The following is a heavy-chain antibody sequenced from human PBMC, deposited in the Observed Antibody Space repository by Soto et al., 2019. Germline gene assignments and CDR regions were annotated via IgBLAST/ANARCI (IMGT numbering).Heavy chain of an antibody. V-gene: IGHV3-30*18. CDR2: ISYDGGNK. CDR3: AKGWWPRDY. J-gene: IGHJ4*02. Sequence: QVQLVESGGGVVQPGRSLRLSCAASGFTFSSYGIPWVRQVPGKGLEWVAVISYDGGNKYYADPVKGRFTISRDSSKNTLYLQMNSLLPEDTDVYYCAKGWWPRDYWCQGTLVTVS. D-gene: IGHD2-15*01. CDR1: GFTFSSYG.